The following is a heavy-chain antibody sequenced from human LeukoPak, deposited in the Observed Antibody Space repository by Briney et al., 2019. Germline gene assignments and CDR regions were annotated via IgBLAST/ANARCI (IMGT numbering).Heavy chain of an antibody. J-gene: IGHJ5*02. CDR2: IYYSGST. CDR3: AREILHFGFDP. Sequence: SETLSLTCTVSGGSISRYYWSWIRQPPGKGLEWIGYIYYSGSTNYNPSLKSRVTISVDTSKNQFSLKLSSVTAADTAVYYCAREILHFGFDPWGQGTLVTVSS. D-gene: IGHD1-26*01. CDR1: GGSISRYY. V-gene: IGHV4-59*01.